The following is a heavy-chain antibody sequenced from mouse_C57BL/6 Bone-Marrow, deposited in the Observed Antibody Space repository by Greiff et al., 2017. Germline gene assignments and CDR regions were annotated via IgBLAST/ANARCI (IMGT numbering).Heavy chain of an antibody. CDR3: ARSGVGATYWYFDV. Sequence: QVQLQQPGAELVKPGASVKMSCKASGYTFTSYWITWVKQRPGQGLEWIGDIYPGSGSINYNEKFKSKATLTVDTSSSTAYMQLSSLTSEDSAVYYCARSGVGATYWYFDVWGTGTAVTVSS. CDR2: IYPGSGSI. D-gene: IGHD1-1*01. V-gene: IGHV1-55*01. J-gene: IGHJ1*03. CDR1: GYTFTSYW.